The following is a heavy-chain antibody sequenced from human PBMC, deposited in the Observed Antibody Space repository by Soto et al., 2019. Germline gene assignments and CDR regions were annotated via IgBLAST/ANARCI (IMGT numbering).Heavy chain of an antibody. V-gene: IGHV3-23*01. CDR1: GFTFSSYA. Sequence: EVQLLESGGGLVQPGGSLRLSCAASGFTFSSYAMSWVRQAPGKGLEWVSAISGSGGSTYYADSVKGRFTISRDNSKNTLYLQMNSLRAENTAVYYYAKTTYYYYGMDVWGQGTTVTVSS. CDR2: ISGSGGST. J-gene: IGHJ6*02. CDR3: AKTTYYYYGMDV.